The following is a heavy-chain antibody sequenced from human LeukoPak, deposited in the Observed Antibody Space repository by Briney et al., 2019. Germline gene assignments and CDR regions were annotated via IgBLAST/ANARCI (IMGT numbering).Heavy chain of an antibody. CDR3: VRDLRYCTSTSCHDPCFDY. Sequence: GGSLRLSCAASGFTFSSYWMHWVRQAPGKGLVWVSRLNSDGSSTGYADSVKGRFTISRDNAKNTLYLQMNSLRAEDTAVYYCVRDLRYCTSTSCHDPCFDYWGQGTLVTVSS. CDR2: LNSDGSST. V-gene: IGHV3-74*01. D-gene: IGHD2-2*01. J-gene: IGHJ4*02. CDR1: GFTFSSYW.